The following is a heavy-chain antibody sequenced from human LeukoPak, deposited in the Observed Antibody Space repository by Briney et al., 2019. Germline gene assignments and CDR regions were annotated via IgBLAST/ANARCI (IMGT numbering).Heavy chain of an antibody. CDR3: ARDRAYSGYFPFDY. Sequence: SEALSLTCTVSGGSISSYYWSWTRQPPGKGLEWLGYIYTSGSNNYNPSLKSRVTISVDTSKNQFSLKLSSVTAADTAVYYRARDRAYSGYFPFDYWGQGTLVTVSS. J-gene: IGHJ4*02. V-gene: IGHV4-4*09. CDR1: GGSISSYY. D-gene: IGHD5-12*01. CDR2: IYTSGSN.